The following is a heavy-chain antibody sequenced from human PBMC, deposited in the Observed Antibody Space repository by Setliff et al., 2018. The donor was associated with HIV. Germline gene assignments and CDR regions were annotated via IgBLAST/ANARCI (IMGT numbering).Heavy chain of an antibody. V-gene: IGHV4-59*08. CDR3: ARSAARTAGTTVVAPYDY. J-gene: IGHJ4*02. D-gene: IGHD2-15*01. Sequence: PSETLSLTCTVSGGSISSYYWSWIRQPPGKGLEWIGYINYSGSTNYNPSLKSRVTISIDMSKNQFSLKLSSVTAADTAVYYCARSAARTAGTTVVAPYDYWGQGTRGTVSS. CDR2: INYSGST. CDR1: GGSISSYY.